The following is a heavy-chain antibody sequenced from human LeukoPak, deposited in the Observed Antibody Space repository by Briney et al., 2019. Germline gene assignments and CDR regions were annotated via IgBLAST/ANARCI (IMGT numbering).Heavy chain of an antibody. CDR3: ASYAGSARTANNWFDP. Sequence: GASVKVSCKASGGTFSSYAISWVRQAPGQGLEWMEGIIPIFGTANYAQKFQGRVTITTDESTSTAYMELSSLRSEDTAVYYCASYAGSARTANNWFDPWGQGTLVTVSS. J-gene: IGHJ5*02. V-gene: IGHV1-69*05. CDR1: GGTFSSYA. D-gene: IGHD6-6*01. CDR2: IIPIFGTA.